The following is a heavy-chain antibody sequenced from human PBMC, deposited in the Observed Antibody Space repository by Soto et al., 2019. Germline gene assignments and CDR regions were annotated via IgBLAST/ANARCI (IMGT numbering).Heavy chain of an antibody. CDR1: GFTFSSYG. CDR3: TTDSVPMDV. Sequence: PGGSLRLSCAASGFTFSSYGMHWVRQAPGKGLEWVAVIWYDGSNKYYADSVKGRFTISRDNSKNTLYLQMNSLRAEDTAVYYCTTDSVPMDVWGQGTTVTVSS. J-gene: IGHJ6*02. V-gene: IGHV3-33*01. D-gene: IGHD2-2*01. CDR2: IWYDGSNK.